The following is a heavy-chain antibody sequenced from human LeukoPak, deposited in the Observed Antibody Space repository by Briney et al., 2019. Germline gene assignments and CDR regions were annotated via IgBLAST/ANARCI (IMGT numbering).Heavy chain of an antibody. V-gene: IGHV1-2*02. CDR2: INPNTGDT. Sequence: ASVKVSCKASGYSFTGYYMHWVRQAPGQGLEWMGWINPNTGDTNYAQKFQGRITVTRDTSISTAYMELSRLRFDDTAVYYCARKGPYDSSGYYSECWYFDLWGRGTLVTVPS. CDR1: GYSFTGYY. J-gene: IGHJ2*01. CDR3: ARKGPYDSSGYYSECWYFDL. D-gene: IGHD3-22*01.